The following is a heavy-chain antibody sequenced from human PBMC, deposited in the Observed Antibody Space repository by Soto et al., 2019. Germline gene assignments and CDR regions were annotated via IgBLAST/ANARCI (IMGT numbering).Heavy chain of an antibody. J-gene: IGHJ6*02. CDR3: ARVASHYYYGMDV. CDR1: GFTFSSYA. CDR2: ISYDGSNK. V-gene: IGHV3-30-3*01. Sequence: GGSLRLSCAASGFTFSSYAMHWVRQGPGKGLEWVAVISYDGSNKYYADSVKGRFTISRDNSKNTLYLQMNSLRAEDTAVYHCARVASHYYYGMDVWGQGTTVTVSS.